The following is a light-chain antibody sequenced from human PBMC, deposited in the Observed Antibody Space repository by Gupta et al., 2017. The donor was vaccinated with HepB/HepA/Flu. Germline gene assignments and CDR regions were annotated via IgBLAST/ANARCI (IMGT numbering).Light chain of an antibody. Sequence: DIVMTQSPDSLAVSLGERATINCKSSQSVLYSSNNKNYLAWYQQKPGQPPKLLIYWASTRESGVPDRFSGSGSGTDFTLTISSLQAEDVAVYYCQQYYSPLFTFAPWTNVNIK. CDR1: QSVLYSSNNKNY. CDR2: WAS. V-gene: IGKV4-1*01. J-gene: IGKJ3*01. CDR3: QQYYSPLFT.